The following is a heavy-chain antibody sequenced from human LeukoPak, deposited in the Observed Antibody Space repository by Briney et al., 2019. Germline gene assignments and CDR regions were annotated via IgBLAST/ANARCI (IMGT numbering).Heavy chain of an antibody. D-gene: IGHD2-21*02. CDR3: AAAYCGGDCHLTPDY. J-gene: IGHJ4*02. CDR2: INAGNGNT. V-gene: IGHV1-3*01. CDR1: GYTFTSYA. Sequence: ASVKVSCKASGYTFTSYAMHWVRQAPGQRLEWMGWINAGNGNTKYSQKFQGRVTITRDTSASTAYMELSSLRSEDTAVYYCAAAYCGGDCHLTPDYWGQGTLVTVSS.